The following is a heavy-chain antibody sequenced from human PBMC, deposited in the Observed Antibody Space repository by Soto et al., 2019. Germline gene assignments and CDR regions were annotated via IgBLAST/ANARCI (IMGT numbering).Heavy chain of an antibody. J-gene: IGHJ5*01. CDR3: TRALSGSYDS. Sequence: PSQTLSLTCVISGDSVSSKSAAWNWIRQSPSRGLEWLGRTYYRSKWSTDYAVSMKSRIAINPDTSKNQFSLQLNSVTPEDTAVYYCTRALSGSYDSWGQGTLVTVS. V-gene: IGHV6-1*01. CDR1: GDSVSSKSAA. D-gene: IGHD1-26*01. CDR2: TYYRSKWST.